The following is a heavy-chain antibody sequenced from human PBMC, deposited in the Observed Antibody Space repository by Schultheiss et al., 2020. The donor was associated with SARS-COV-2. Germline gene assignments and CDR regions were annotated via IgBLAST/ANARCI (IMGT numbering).Heavy chain of an antibody. CDR3: ARGLGYCSGGSCNWFDP. V-gene: IGHV1-18*04. CDR1: DYPTLSYG. J-gene: IGHJ5*02. CDR2: ISGYNGNT. D-gene: IGHD2-15*01. Sequence: ASVKVSCKTYDYPTLSYGISWVRQAPGQGFEWMGWISGYNGNTNYAQKLQGRVTMTTDTSTSTAYMELRSLRSDDTAVYYCARGLGYCSGGSCNWFDPWGQGTLVTVSS.